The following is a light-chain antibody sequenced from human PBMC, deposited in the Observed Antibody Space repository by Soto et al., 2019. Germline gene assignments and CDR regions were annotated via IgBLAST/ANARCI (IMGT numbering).Light chain of an antibody. Sequence: DIKITQSPSSLSASVGARVTITCRASQSISSYLNWYQQKPGKAPKLLIYAASSLQSGVPSRFSGSGSGTDFTLTISSLQPEDFATYYCQQSYSTPWTFGQGTKVEIK. J-gene: IGKJ1*01. V-gene: IGKV1-39*01. CDR2: AAS. CDR1: QSISSY. CDR3: QQSYSTPWT.